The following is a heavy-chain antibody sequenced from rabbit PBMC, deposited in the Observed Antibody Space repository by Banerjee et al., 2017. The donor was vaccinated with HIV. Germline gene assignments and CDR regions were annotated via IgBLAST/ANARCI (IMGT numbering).Heavy chain of an antibody. Sequence: QEQLEESGGDLVKPEGSLTLTCTASAFSFSNKYVICWVRQAPGKGLEWSACIYAGSGSTYYANWAKGRFTISKTSSTTVTLQMTSLTAADTATYFCARDLAAVTGWNFNLWGPGTLVTVS. D-gene: IGHD7-1*01. V-gene: IGHV1S45*01. CDR2: IYAGSGST. CDR1: AFSFSNKYV. J-gene: IGHJ4*01. CDR3: ARDLAAVTGWNFNL.